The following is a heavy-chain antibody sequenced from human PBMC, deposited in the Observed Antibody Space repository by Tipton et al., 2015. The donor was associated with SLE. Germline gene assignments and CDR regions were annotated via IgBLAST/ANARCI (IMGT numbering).Heavy chain of an antibody. CDR3: ATPGPQRAFDI. V-gene: IGHV4-34*01. Sequence: TLSLTGAVYGWSFSGYYWSWIRQPPGKGLEWIGEINHSGSTNYNPSLKSRVTISVDTSKNQFSLKLSSVTAADTAVYYCATPGPQRAFDIWGQGTMVTVSS. CDR1: GWSFSGYY. J-gene: IGHJ3*02. D-gene: IGHD3-10*01. CDR2: INHSGST.